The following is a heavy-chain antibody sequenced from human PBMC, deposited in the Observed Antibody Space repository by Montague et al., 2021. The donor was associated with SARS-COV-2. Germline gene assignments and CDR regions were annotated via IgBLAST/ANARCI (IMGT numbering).Heavy chain of an antibody. V-gene: IGHV4-34*01. CDR2: INHSGTT. Sequence: SETLSLTCAVYGGSFSGYYWTLIRQSPGKGLEWIAEINHSGTTNYNFNPSLRSRVTISVDTSKSQFSLKLSSVTAADTGVYYCARWDPQTLTLIGLRGKSASHYWGQGTLVTVSS. CDR1: GGSFSGYY. CDR3: ARWDPQTLTLIGLRGKSASHY. J-gene: IGHJ4*02. D-gene: IGHD4-23*01.